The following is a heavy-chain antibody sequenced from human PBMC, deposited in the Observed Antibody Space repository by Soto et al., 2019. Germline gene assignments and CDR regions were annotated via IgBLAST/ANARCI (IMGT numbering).Heavy chain of an antibody. CDR1: DGSINSNTW. CDR2: TSHSGNT. CDR3: ARNGGRFFDY. J-gene: IGHJ4*02. Sequence: PSETLALTCVVSDGSINSNTWWSWVRQPPDKGLEWIGETSHSGNTKYKPSPKSRVTISVDRSKSQFSLRLTSVTAADTAVYYCARNGGRFFDYWGPGTLVTAPQ. D-gene: IGHD2-8*01. V-gene: IGHV4-4*02.